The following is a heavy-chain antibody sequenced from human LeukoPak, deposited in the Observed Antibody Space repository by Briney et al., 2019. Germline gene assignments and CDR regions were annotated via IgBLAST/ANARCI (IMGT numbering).Heavy chain of an antibody. CDR3: ATQLLSDAFDI. CDR2: IYSGGST. CDR1: GFTFSSYE. V-gene: IGHV3-66*02. J-gene: IGHJ3*02. D-gene: IGHD2-2*01. Sequence: PGGSLRLSCAASGFTFSSYEMSWVRQAPGKGLEWVSVIYSGGSTYCADSVKGRFTISRDNSKNTLYLQMNSLRAEDTAVYYCATQLLSDAFDIWGQGTMVTVSS.